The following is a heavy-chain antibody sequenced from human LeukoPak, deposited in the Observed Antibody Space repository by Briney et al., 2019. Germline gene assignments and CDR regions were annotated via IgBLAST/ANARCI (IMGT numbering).Heavy chain of an antibody. CDR2: MNPNSGNT. Sequence: GASVKVSCKASGYTFTSYDINWVRQATGQGLEWMGWMNPNSGNTGYAQKFQGRATITRNTSISTAYMELSSLRSEDTAVYYCARAVGGSGYSYGYGTYYYYYGMDVWGQGTTVTVSS. CDR1: GYTFTSYD. V-gene: IGHV1-8*03. J-gene: IGHJ6*02. CDR3: ARAVGGSGYSYGYGTYYYYYGMDV. D-gene: IGHD5-18*01.